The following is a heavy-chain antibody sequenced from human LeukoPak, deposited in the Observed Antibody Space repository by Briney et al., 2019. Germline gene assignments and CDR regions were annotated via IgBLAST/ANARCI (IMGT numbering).Heavy chain of an antibody. J-gene: IGHJ4*02. CDR1: GFTFSSYA. D-gene: IGHD2-2*02. CDR2: ISSSSSYI. V-gene: IGHV3-21*01. Sequence: PGGSLRLSCAASGFTFSSYAMSWVRQAPGKGLEWVSSISSSSSYIYYADSVKGRFTISRDNAKNSLYLQMNSLRAEDTAVYYCAGVGLWDIVVVPAAISFDYWGQGTLVTVSS. CDR3: AGVGLWDIVVVPAAISFDY.